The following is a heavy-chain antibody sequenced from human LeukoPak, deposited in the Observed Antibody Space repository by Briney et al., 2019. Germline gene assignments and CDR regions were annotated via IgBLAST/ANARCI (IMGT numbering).Heavy chain of an antibody. J-gene: IGHJ5*02. D-gene: IGHD2-15*01. V-gene: IGHV1-46*01. Sequence: GASVKVSCKASGYTFTSYYMHWVRQAPGQGLEWMGIINPSGGSTSYAQKFQGRVTMTRDMSTSTVYMELSSLRSEDTAVYYCARGYCSGGSCYPNWFDPWGQGTLVTVSS. CDR3: ARGYCSGGSCYPNWFDP. CDR1: GYTFTSYY. CDR2: INPSGGST.